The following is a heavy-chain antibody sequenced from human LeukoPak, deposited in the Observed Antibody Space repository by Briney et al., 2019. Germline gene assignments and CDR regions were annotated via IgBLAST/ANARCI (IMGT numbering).Heavy chain of an antibody. D-gene: IGHD6-13*01. V-gene: IGHV3-23*01. J-gene: IGHJ4*02. Sequence: PGGSLRLSCAASGFSFSSYAMSWVRQAPGKGLEWVSSISSSGGSTYYADFVKGRFTISRDNSKNTLYLQMNSLRAEDTAVYYCAKYHSSSWYGDLDYWGQGTLVTVSS. CDR3: AKYHSSSWYGDLDY. CDR2: ISSSGGST. CDR1: GFSFSSYA.